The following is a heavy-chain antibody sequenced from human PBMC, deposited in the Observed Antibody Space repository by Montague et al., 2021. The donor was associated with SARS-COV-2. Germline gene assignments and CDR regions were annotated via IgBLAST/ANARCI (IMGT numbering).Heavy chain of an antibody. J-gene: IGHJ4*02. CDR3: AHLIGYYDIFTGIAFDY. V-gene: IGHV2-5*01. Sequence: PALVKPTQTLTLTCTFSGFSLSTTNVGVGWIRQPPGKALEWVAXXXSXXXKRXSPSLRNRLTITKDTAKNPVVLSLTYVDPVDTATYYCAHLIGYYDIFTGIAFDYWGQGSQVTVSS. D-gene: IGHD3-9*01. CDR2: XXSXXXK. CDR1: GFSLSTTNVG.